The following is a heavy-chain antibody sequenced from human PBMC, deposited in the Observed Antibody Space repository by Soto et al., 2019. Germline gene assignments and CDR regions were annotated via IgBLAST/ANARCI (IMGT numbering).Heavy chain of an antibody. D-gene: IGHD5-18*01. CDR2: ISSSSSYI. CDR3: ARDLTGDAFGYDAFDI. V-gene: IGHV3-21*01. Sequence: GGSLRLSCAASGFTFSSYSMNWVRQAPGKGLEWVSSISSSSSYIYYADSVKGRFTISRDNAKNSLYLQMNSLRAEDTAVYYCARDLTGDAFGYDAFDIWGQGTMVTVSS. CDR1: GFTFSSYS. J-gene: IGHJ3*02.